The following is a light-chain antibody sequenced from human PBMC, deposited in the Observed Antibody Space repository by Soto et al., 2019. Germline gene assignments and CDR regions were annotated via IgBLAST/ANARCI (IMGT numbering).Light chain of an antibody. CDR3: AAWDDSLSGRYV. CDR2: RND. Sequence: QSVLTHPPSASGTPGQRVTNSCSGSHSNIGGNYVYWYQQLPGTAPKLLMYRNDQRPSGVPDRFSGPKSGTSASLAISGLRSEDEADYYCAAWDDSLSGRYVFGTGT. CDR1: HSNIGGNY. J-gene: IGLJ1*01. V-gene: IGLV1-47*01.